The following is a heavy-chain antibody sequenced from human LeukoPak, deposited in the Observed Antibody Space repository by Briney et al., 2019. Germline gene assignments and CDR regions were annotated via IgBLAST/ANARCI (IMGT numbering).Heavy chain of an antibody. CDR3: ARDVSSSTRAFDI. CDR1: GFTLSTYE. CDR2: ISSSTSHT. D-gene: IGHD2-8*01. Sequence: GGSLRLSCAASGFTLSTYEMTWVRQAPGKGLEWVSFISSSTSHTFYADSVKGRFTIFRDTAKNSLYLQMNDLRGEDTAVYYCARDVSSSTRAFDIWGQGTMVAVS. J-gene: IGHJ3*02. V-gene: IGHV3-48*03.